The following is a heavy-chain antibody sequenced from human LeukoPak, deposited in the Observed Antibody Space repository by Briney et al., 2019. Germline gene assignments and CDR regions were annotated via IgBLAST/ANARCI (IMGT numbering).Heavy chain of an antibody. D-gene: IGHD4-17*01. CDR3: ARVYPPYGDYVVDY. CDR2: ISYDGSNK. CDR1: GFTFSSYA. Sequence: GGSLRLSCAASGFTFSSYAMHWVRQAPGKGLEWVAVISYDGSNKHYADSVKGRFTISRDNSKNTLYLQMNSLRAEDTAVYYCARVYPPYGDYVVDYWGQGTLVTVSS. J-gene: IGHJ4*02. V-gene: IGHV3-30-3*01.